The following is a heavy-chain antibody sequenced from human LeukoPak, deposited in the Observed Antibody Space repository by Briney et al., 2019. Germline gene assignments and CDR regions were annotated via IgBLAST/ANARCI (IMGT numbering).Heavy chain of an antibody. CDR3: AKDMEGSVADYFDY. V-gene: IGHV3-30*04. CDR1: GFTFSTYA. D-gene: IGHD3-10*01. Sequence: PGGSLRLSCVASGFTFSTYAIHWVRQAPGKGLEWVAVVSKDGNTKYYADSVKGRFTISRDNSKNTLYLQMNSLRADDTAVYYCAKDMEGSVADYFDYWGQGTLVTVSS. CDR2: VSKDGNTK. J-gene: IGHJ4*02.